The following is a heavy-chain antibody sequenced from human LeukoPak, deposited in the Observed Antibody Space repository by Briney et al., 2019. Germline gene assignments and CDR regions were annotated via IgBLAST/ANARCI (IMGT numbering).Heavy chain of an antibody. CDR1: GFTFSSNW. J-gene: IGHJ5*02. CDR3: ARGVIIRGRLDP. Sequence: GGSLRLSCAASGFTFSSNWMHWVRQAPGKGLEWVANIKQDGSEKYYVDSAKGRFTISRDNAKNSLYLQMSSLRAEDTAVYYCARGVIIRGRLDPWGQGTLVTVSS. V-gene: IGHV3-7*01. D-gene: IGHD3-16*02. CDR2: IKQDGSEK.